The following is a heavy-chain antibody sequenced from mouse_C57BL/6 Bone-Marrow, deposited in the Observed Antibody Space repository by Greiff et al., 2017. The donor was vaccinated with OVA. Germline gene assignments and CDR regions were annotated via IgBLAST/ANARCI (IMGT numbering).Heavy chain of an antibody. Sequence: VMLVESGAELARPGASVKLSCKASGYTFTSYGISWVKQRTGQGLEWIGEIYPRSGNTYYNEKFKGKATLTADKSSSTAYMELRSLTSEDSAVYFCARVDYYGSFPFAYWGQGTLVTVSA. J-gene: IGHJ3*01. CDR2: IYPRSGNT. V-gene: IGHV1-81*01. CDR1: GYTFTSYG. D-gene: IGHD1-1*01. CDR3: ARVDYYGSFPFAY.